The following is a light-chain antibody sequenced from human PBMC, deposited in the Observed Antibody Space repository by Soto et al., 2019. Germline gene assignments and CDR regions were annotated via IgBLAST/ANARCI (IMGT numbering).Light chain of an antibody. CDR1: SSDVGGYNY. CDR2: DVS. J-gene: IGLJ1*01. CDR3: SSYTSSSTLYV. Sequence: QSALTQPASVSGSPGQSITISCTGTSSDVGGYNYVSWYQQHPGKAPKLMIYDVSNRPSGVSNRFSDSKSGNTASLTISGLQAEDEADYCCSSYTSSSTLYVFGTGTKVTVL. V-gene: IGLV2-14*01.